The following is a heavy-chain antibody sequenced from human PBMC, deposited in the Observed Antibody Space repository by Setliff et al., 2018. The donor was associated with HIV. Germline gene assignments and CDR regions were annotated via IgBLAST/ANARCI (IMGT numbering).Heavy chain of an antibody. Sequence: ASVKVSCKVSGDTFNNYGLNWVRQAPGQELEWMGGIIPIFKSADYAQKFQGRVRITTDESTSTAYMDLSSLKSEDTAIYYCARTSGDAYNYEGAFDVWGQGTLVTVSS. CDR3: ARTSGDAYNYEGAFDV. D-gene: IGHD5-12*01. CDR2: IIPIFKSA. V-gene: IGHV1-69*05. CDR1: GDTFNNYG. J-gene: IGHJ3*01.